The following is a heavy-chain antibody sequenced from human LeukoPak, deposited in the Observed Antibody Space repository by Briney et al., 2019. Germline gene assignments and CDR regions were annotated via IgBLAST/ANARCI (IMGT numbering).Heavy chain of an antibody. CDR3: AKDWYYYDSSGYYSFDY. V-gene: IGHV3-33*06. D-gene: IGHD3-22*01. CDR1: GFSFSSHG. J-gene: IGHJ4*02. CDR2: IWYDGSNK. Sequence: GRSLRLSCAASGFSFSSHGMHWVRQAPGKGLEWVAVIWYDGSNKYYADSVKGRFTISRDNSKNTLYLQMNSLRAEDTAVYYCAKDWYYYDSSGYYSFDYWGQGTLVTVSS.